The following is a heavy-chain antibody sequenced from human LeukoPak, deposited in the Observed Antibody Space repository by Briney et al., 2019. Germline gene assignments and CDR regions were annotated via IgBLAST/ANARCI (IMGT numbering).Heavy chain of an antibody. V-gene: IGHV1-18*01. J-gene: IGHJ4*02. D-gene: IGHD3-10*01. CDR3: ARDGEIWFGELSNYYFDY. CDR1: GYTFTGYG. Sequence: GTSVKVSCKASGYTFTGYGISWVRQAPGQGLEWMGWISAYNGNTNYAQKLQGRVTMTTDTSTSTAYMELGSLRSDDTAVYYCARDGEIWFGELSNYYFDYWGQGTLVTVSS. CDR2: ISAYNGNT.